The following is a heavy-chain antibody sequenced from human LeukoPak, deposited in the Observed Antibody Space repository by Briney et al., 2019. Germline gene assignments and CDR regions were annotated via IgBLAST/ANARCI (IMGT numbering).Heavy chain of an antibody. D-gene: IGHD1-1*01. CDR3: ARVWGYNYFDY. V-gene: IGHV1-2*04. CDR2: INPNSGGT. J-gene: IGHJ4*02. CDR1: GYIFTGYY. Sequence: ASVTVSCKASGYIFTGYYMHWVRQAPGQGLEWMGRINPNSGGTNYAQKFQGWVTMTRDTSISTAYMELSRLRSDDTAVYYCARVWGYNYFDYWGQGTLVTVSS.